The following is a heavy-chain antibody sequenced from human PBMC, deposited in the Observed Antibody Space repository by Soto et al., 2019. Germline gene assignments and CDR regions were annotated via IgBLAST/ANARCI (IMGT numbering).Heavy chain of an antibody. CDR3: ARDVSGTSDNWYFDL. D-gene: IGHD1-26*01. CDR2: IYYSGST. Sequence: QVQLQESGPGLVKPSQTLSLTCTVSGGSIRSGGYYWNWIRQHPGKGLEWIGYIYYSGSTYYNPSLQXRXTXXVATSKNQFSLRLTSVTAADTALYSCARDVSGTSDNWYFDLWGRGTLVTVSS. CDR1: GGSIRSGGYY. V-gene: IGHV4-31*03. J-gene: IGHJ2*01.